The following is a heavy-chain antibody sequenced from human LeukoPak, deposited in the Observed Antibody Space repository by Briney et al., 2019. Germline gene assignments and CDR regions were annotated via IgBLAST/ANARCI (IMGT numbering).Heavy chain of an antibody. D-gene: IGHD6-19*01. V-gene: IGHV3-15*01. Sequence: GGSLRLSCAASGFTFSNAWMSWVRQAPGKGLEWVGRIKSKTDGGTTDYAAPVKGRFTISRDDSKNTLNLQMNSLKTEDTAVYYCTTQYSSGWDFDYWGQGTLVTVSS. J-gene: IGHJ4*02. CDR2: IKSKTDGGTT. CDR3: TTQYSSGWDFDY. CDR1: GFTFSNAW.